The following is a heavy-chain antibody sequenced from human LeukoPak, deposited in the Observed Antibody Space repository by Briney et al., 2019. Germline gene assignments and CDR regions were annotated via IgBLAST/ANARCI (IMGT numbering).Heavy chain of an antibody. Sequence: PSETLSLTCAVYGGSFCGYYWSWLRQPPGKGLEWIGEINHSGSTNYNPSLKSRVTISVDTSKNQFSLKLSSVTAADTAVYYCARGTLRYFDWLSSRNWFDPWGQGTLVTVSS. CDR3: ARGTLRYFDWLSSRNWFDP. V-gene: IGHV4-34*01. J-gene: IGHJ5*02. D-gene: IGHD3-9*01. CDR2: INHSGST. CDR1: GGSFCGYY.